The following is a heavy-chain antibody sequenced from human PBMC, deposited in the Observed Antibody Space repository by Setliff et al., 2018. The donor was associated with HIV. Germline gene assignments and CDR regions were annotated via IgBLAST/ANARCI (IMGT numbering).Heavy chain of an antibody. CDR2: VYYRGRT. Sequence: PSETLSLTCTVSGGSMSSSGPGYYWGWVRQTPGGGLEWIGSVYYRGRTYYNPSLKSRVTISVDTSKNQLSLRLTSMAAADTAVYFCARARGPPLPVLDFWGPGTLVTVSS. CDR3: ARARGPPLPVLDF. CDR1: GGSMSSSGPGYY. J-gene: IGHJ4*02. D-gene: IGHD3-10*01. V-gene: IGHV4-39*02.